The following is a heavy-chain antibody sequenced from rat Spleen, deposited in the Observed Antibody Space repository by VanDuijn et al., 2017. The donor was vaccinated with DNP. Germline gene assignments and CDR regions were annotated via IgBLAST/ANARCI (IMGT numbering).Heavy chain of an antibody. J-gene: IGHJ2*01. V-gene: IGHV5-31*01. Sequence: EVHLVESGGGPVQPGKSLKLSCVASGFTFNDHWMTWIRQAPGKGLEWVASISNTGDHTYYSDSVKGRFSLSRDNAKSTLYLQMDSLRSEDTATYYCTRPGSPYYFDHWGQGVMVTVSS. D-gene: IGHD5-1*01. CDR1: GFTFNDHW. CDR2: ISNTGDHT. CDR3: TRPGSPYYFDH.